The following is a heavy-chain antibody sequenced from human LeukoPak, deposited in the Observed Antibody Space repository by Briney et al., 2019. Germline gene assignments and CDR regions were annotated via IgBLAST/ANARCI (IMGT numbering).Heavy chain of an antibody. V-gene: IGHV3-23*01. CDR2: FIGGGDRT. CDR1: GFTFNSYG. J-gene: IGHJ4*02. Sequence: GGSLRLSCAASGFTFNSYGMRWLRQAPGRGLEGVSQFIGGGDRTYYATSVKGRFAISRDSATNTVFLQMNRLRAEDTAVYYCVKDKGYAYSYGDYGGQGTRVIVSS. CDR3: VKDKGYAYSYGDY. D-gene: IGHD5-18*01.